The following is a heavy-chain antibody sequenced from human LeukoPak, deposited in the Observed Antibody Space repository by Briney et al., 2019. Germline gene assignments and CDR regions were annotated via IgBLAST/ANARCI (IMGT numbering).Heavy chain of an antibody. CDR3: ARGLHYYDSSGYYQAGYYFDY. J-gene: IGHJ4*02. CDR2: IYYSGST. V-gene: IGHV4-30-4*07. Sequence: SETLSLTCAVSGGSISSGGYSWSWIRQPPGKGLEWIGYIYYSGSTYYNPSLKSRVTISVDTSKNQFSLKLSSVTAADTAVYYCARGLHYYDSSGYYQAGYYFDYWGQGTLVTVSS. D-gene: IGHD3-22*01. CDR1: GGSISSGGYS.